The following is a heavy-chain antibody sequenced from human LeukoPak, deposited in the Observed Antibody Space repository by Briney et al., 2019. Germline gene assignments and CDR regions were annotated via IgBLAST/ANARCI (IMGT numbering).Heavy chain of an antibody. Sequence: SETLSLTSTVSGGSISSYYWSWIRQPPGKGLEWIGYIYYSGSTNYNPSLKSRVTISVDTSKNQFSLKLSSVTAADTAVYYCARGPRWYYYYGMDVWGQGTTVTVSS. CDR2: IYYSGST. CDR1: GGSISSYY. CDR3: ARGPRWYYYYGMDV. V-gene: IGHV4-59*01. J-gene: IGHJ6*02. D-gene: IGHD4-23*01.